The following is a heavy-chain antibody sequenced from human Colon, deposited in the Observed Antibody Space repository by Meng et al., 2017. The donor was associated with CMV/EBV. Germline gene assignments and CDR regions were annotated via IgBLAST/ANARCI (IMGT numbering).Heavy chain of an antibody. CDR3: ARAGDDYFDL. CDR1: RDTSTDYK. V-gene: IGHV1-2*02. D-gene: IGHD5-24*01. J-gene: IGHJ4*02. CDR2: INPNMGGP. Sequence: SCKSSRDTSTDYKIHWVRQAPGQGLEWMGWINPNMGGPTYAQKFKGRITVTRDTSISTVYMEVNSLTSDDTAVYYCARAGDDYFDLWGQGTLVTVSS.